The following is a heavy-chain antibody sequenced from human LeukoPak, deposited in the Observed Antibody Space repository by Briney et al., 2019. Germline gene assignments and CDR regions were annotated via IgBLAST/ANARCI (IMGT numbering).Heavy chain of an antibody. V-gene: IGHV3-30*04. D-gene: IGHD6-13*01. CDR1: GFTFSSYA. CDR3: ARVRFYRSRAAGNWFDP. CDR2: ISYDGSNK. J-gene: IGHJ5*02. Sequence: PGGSLRLSCAASGFTFSSYAMHWVRQAPGKGLEWVAVISYDGSNKYYADSVKGRFTISRDNSKNTLYLQMNSLRAEDTAVYYCARVRFYRSRAAGNWFDPWGQGTLVTVSS.